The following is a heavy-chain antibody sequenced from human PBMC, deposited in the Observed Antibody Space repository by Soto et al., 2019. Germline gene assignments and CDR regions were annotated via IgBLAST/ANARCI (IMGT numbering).Heavy chain of an antibody. D-gene: IGHD2-15*01. CDR2: IKQDGSEK. J-gene: IGHJ6*02. V-gene: IGHV3-7*01. CDR1: GFTFSSYA. CDR3: ARAYSGRLPRRPDYYYALGV. Sequence: PGGSLRLSCAASGFTFSSYAMSWVRQAPGKGLEWVANIKQDGSEKYYVDSVKGRFTISRENARNSMFLQMNSVTVGDTAVYYCARAYSGRLPRRPDYYYALGVWGQGTMVTVSS.